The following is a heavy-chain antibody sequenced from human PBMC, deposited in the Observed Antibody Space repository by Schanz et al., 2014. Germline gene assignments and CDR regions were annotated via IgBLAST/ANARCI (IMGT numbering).Heavy chain of an antibody. CDR3: VREVGAAAGLAWGLDY. CDR2: ISSGGTTI. Sequence: EVQLVESGGGLVQPGGSLRLSCAVSGFSFSSYSMSWVRQAPGKGLEWIAYISSGGTTIYYADSVKGRFTISRDNAKSSLYLQMNSLRAEDTAVYYCVREVGAAAGLAWGLDYWGRGTLVTVSS. CDR1: GFSFSSYS. J-gene: IGHJ4*02. D-gene: IGHD6-13*01. V-gene: IGHV3-48*01.